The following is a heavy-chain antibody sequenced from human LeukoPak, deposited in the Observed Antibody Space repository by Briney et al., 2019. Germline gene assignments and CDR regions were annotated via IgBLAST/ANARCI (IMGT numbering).Heavy chain of an antibody. CDR1: GFTFDDYA. CDR3: ARAYPPPAAGFDY. D-gene: IGHD6-13*01. Sequence: GGSLRLSCGGSGFTFDDYAMHWVRQAPGKGLEWVSGISWNSESTDYADSVKGRFTISRDNSKNTIYFQMNSLRAEDTAVYYCARAYPPPAAGFDYWGQGTLVTVSS. J-gene: IGHJ4*02. V-gene: IGHV3-9*01. CDR2: ISWNSEST.